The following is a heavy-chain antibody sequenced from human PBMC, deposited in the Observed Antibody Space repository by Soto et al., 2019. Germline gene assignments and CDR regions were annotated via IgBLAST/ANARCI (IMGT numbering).Heavy chain of an antibody. CDR2: IYYSGST. D-gene: IGHD2-2*02. Sequence: TVSGGTMGSVGCCRIWISKPPGKGLEWIGYIYYSGSTYYNPSLKRRVTISVDTSKNQFSLKLSSVTAADTAVYYCARGSGYCSSTSCYTSGSDYWGQGTLVTGS. CDR1: GGTMGSVGCC. CDR3: ARGSGYCSSTSCYTSGSDY. J-gene: IGHJ4*02. V-gene: IGHV4-30-4*08.